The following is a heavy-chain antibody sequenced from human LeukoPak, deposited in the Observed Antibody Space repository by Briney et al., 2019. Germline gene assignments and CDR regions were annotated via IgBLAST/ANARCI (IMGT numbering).Heavy chain of an antibody. Sequence: PGGSVRLSCAASGFTFSSYAMHWVRQAPGKGLEWVAVISYDGSNKYYADSVKGRFTISRDNSKNTLYLQMNSLRAEDTAVYYCARGGDYYDSSGYYLLADPFDYWGQGTLVTVSS. V-gene: IGHV3-30*04. J-gene: IGHJ4*02. D-gene: IGHD3-22*01. CDR2: ISYDGSNK. CDR1: GFTFSSYA. CDR3: ARGGDYYDSSGYYLLADPFDY.